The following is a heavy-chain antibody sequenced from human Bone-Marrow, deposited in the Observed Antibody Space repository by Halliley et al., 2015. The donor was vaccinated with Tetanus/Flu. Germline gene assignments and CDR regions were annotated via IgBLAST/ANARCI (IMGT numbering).Heavy chain of an antibody. V-gene: IGHV3-30*18. D-gene: IGHD3-9*01. Sequence: SLRLSCAASGFTFSDYSIHWVRQAPGKGLEWVAVVSNDGGRTHYADSVKGRFTISRDNSKNTVSLQMDSLRVEDTAVYYCAKRASDSAGYYFEKWGQGTLVTVSS. J-gene: IGHJ4*02. CDR2: VSNDGGRT. CDR1: GFTFSDYS. CDR3: AKRASDSAGYYFEK.